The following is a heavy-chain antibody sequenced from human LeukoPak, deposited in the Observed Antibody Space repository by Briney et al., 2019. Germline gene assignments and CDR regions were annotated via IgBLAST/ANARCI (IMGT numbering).Heavy chain of an antibody. CDR3: AREGDYPTGNWFDP. V-gene: IGHV1-69*13. CDR2: IIPIFGTA. Sequence: GASVKVSCKASGGTFSSYAISWVRQAPGQGLEWMGGIIPIFGTANYAQKFQGRVTITADESTSTAYMELSSLRSEDTAVYYCAREGDYPTGNWFDPWGQGTLVTVSS. J-gene: IGHJ5*02. CDR1: GGTFSSYA. D-gene: IGHD2-21*01.